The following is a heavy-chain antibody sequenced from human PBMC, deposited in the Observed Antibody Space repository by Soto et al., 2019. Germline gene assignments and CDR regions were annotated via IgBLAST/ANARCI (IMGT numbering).Heavy chain of an antibody. CDR2: INPNSGNT. V-gene: IGHV1-8*01. J-gene: IGHJ6*03. CDR1: GYTFTSYD. Sequence: ASVKVSCKASGYTFTSYDINWVRQATGQGLEWMGWINPNSGNTGYAQKFQGRVTMTRNTSISTAYMELSSLRSEDTAVYYCARGGHPSNYYYYMDVWGKGNTVTVS. CDR3: ARGGHPSNYYYYMDV.